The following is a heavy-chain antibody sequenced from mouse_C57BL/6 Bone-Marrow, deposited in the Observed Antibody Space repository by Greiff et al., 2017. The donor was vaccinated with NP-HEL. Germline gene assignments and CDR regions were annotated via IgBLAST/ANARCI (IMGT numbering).Heavy chain of an antibody. D-gene: IGHD1-1*01. CDR1: GYTFTDYY. CDR2: INPYNGGT. CDR3: AACTAVVATYADY. J-gene: IGHJ2*01. Sequence: EVQLQQSGPVLVKPGASVKMSCKASGYTFTDYYMNWVKQSHGKSLEWIGVINPYNGGTSYNQKFKGKATLTVDKSSSTAYMELNSLTSEDSAVDYCAACTAVVATYADYWGQGTTLTVSS. V-gene: IGHV1-19*01.